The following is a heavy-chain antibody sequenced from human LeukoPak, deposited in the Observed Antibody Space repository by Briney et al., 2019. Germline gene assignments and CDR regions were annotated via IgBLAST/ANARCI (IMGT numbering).Heavy chain of an antibody. CDR2: ISYDGSNK. J-gene: IGHJ4*02. Sequence: GGSLRLSCAASGFTFSSYGMHWVRQAPGKGLEWVAVISYDGSNKYYADSVKGRFTISRDNAKNSLYLQINSLRAEDTAVYYCARQSGSSSGAFDYWGQGTLVTVSS. V-gene: IGHV3-30*03. CDR1: GFTFSSYG. CDR3: ARQSGSSSGAFDY. D-gene: IGHD6-13*01.